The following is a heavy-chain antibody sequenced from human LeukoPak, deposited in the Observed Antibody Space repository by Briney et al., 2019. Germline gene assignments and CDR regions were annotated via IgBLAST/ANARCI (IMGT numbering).Heavy chain of an antibody. CDR1: GFTFSSYS. CDR3: AREAETRSVRGVIMGYYYGMDV. Sequence: GGSLRLSCAASGFTFSSYSMNWVRQAPGKGLEWVSSISSSSSYIYYADSVKGRFTISGDNAKNSLYLQMNSLRAEDTAVYYCAREAETRSVRGVIMGYYYGMDVWGQGTTVTVSS. CDR2: ISSSSSYI. D-gene: IGHD3-10*01. V-gene: IGHV3-21*01. J-gene: IGHJ6*02.